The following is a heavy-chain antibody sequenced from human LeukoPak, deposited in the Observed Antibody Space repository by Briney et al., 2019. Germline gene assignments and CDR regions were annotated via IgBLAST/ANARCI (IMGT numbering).Heavy chain of an antibody. D-gene: IGHD3-10*01. Sequence: GGSLRLSCAASGLTFSSYAMYWVRQAPGKGLEWVAVISYDGSNKYYADSVKGRFTISRGNSKNTLYLQMNSLRAEDTAVYYCARESTMVRGVSDYWGQGTLVTVSS. J-gene: IGHJ4*02. CDR3: ARESTMVRGVSDY. V-gene: IGHV3-30*04. CDR2: ISYDGSNK. CDR1: GLTFSSYA.